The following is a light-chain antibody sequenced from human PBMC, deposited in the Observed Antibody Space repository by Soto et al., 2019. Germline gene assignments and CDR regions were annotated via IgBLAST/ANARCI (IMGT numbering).Light chain of an antibody. CDR1: SSDVGGYKY. CDR3: KSYAGSNTYV. V-gene: IGLV2-14*01. CDR2: EVS. Sequence: QSALTQPASVSGSPGQSITISCTGTSSDVGGYKYVSWYQQHPGKAPKLMIYEVSNRPSGVSNRFSGSKSGNTASLTISGLQAEDEADYFCKSYAGSNTYVFGSGTKVTVL. J-gene: IGLJ1*01.